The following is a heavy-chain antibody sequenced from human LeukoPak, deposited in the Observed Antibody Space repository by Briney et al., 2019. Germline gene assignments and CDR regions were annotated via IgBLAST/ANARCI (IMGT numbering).Heavy chain of an antibody. CDR3: ARGAQSYGQDY. V-gene: IGHV4-4*07. CDR1: GGSISSYC. D-gene: IGHD5-18*01. J-gene: IGHJ4*02. CDR2: IYTSGST. Sequence: SETLSLTCTVSGGSISSYCWSWIRQPAGKGLEWIGRIYTSGSTNYNPSLKSRVTISVDTSKNQFSLKLSSVTAADTAVYYCARGAQSYGQDYWGQGTLVTVSS.